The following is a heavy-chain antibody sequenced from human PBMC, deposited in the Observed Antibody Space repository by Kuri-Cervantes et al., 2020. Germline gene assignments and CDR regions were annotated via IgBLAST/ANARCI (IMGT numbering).Heavy chain of an antibody. CDR1: GYTFTGYY. D-gene: IGHD2/OR15-2a*01. CDR2: INPNSGGT. Sequence: ASVKVSCKASGYTFTGYYMHWVRQAPGQGLEWMGWINPNSGGTNYAQKFQGWVTMTRDTSISTAYMELSRLRSDDTAVYYCARDRASMPDKGENDWFDPWGQGTLVTVSS. V-gene: IGHV1-2*04. CDR3: ARDRASMPDKGENDWFDP. J-gene: IGHJ5*02.